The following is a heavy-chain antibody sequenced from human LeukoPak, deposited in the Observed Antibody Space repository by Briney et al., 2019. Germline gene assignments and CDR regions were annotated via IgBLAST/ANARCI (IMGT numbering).Heavy chain of an antibody. CDR2: INPSGGST. CDR3: AREPDVDLSTFRGDAFDI. D-gene: IGHD5-24*01. CDR1: GYTFTSYY. Sequence: ASVKVSCKASGYTFTSYYMHWVRQAPGQGLEWMGIINPSGGSTSYAHKFQGRVTITADKSTSTAYMDLTSLTSEDTALYYCAREPDVDLSTFRGDAFDIWGQGTMVTVSS. J-gene: IGHJ3*02. V-gene: IGHV1-46*01.